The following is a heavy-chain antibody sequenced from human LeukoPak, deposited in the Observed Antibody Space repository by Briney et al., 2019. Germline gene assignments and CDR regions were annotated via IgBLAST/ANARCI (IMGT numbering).Heavy chain of an antibody. D-gene: IGHD1-1*01. CDR2: IYYSGST. CDR1: GGSISSGDYY. V-gene: IGHV4-30-4*08. J-gene: IGHJ6*03. CDR3: ARGYGTFYYYYMDV. Sequence: PSETVSLTCTVSGGSISSGDYYWSWIRQPPGKGLEWIGYIYYSGSTYYNPSLKSRVTISVDTSKNQFSLKLSSVTAADTAVYYCARGYGTFYYYYMDVWGKGTTVTVSS.